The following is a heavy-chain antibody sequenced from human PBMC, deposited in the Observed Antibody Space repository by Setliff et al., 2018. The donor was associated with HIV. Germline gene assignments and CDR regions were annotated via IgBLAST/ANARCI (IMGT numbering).Heavy chain of an antibody. Sequence: SVKVSCKASGGTVSSYAINWVRQAPGQGLEWMGGIIPIFGLANYAQKFQDRVTITTDESTSTAYMELSSLKSEDTAVYYCARGFEVESSGWFDPWGQGTLVTVSS. D-gene: IGHD3-9*01. V-gene: IGHV1-69*05. CDR3: ARGFEVESSGWFDP. CDR2: IIPIFGLA. J-gene: IGHJ5*02. CDR1: GGTVSSYA.